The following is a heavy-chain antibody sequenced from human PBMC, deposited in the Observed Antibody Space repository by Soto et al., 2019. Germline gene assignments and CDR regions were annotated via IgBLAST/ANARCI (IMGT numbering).Heavy chain of an antibody. Sequence: PGGSLRLSCAASGFTFDDYTMHWVRQAPGKGLEWVSLISWDGGSTYYADSVKGRFTISRDNSKNSLYLQMNSLRTEDTALYYCAKDVGLTVAATPWLDVWGQGTTVTVSS. D-gene: IGHD2-15*01. CDR1: GFTFDDYT. CDR2: ISWDGGST. CDR3: AKDVGLTVAATPWLDV. V-gene: IGHV3-43*01. J-gene: IGHJ6*02.